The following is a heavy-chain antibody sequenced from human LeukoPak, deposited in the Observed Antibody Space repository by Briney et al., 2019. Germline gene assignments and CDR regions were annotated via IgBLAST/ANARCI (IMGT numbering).Heavy chain of an antibody. V-gene: IGHV3-33*01. Sequence: GGSLRLSCAASGFTFSSYGMHWVRQAPGKGLEWVAVIWYDGSNKYYADSVKGRFTISRDNSKNTLYLQMNGLRAEDTAVYYCARAAASSSSYDHWGQGTLVIVSS. J-gene: IGHJ5*02. D-gene: IGHD6-6*01. CDR2: IWYDGSNK. CDR3: ARAAASSSSYDH. CDR1: GFTFSSYG.